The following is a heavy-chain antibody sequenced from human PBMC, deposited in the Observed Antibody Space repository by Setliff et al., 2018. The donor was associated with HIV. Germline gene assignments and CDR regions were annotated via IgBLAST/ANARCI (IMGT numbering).Heavy chain of an antibody. CDR3: ARGSYRGSGYFVRYFDS. Sequence: PSETLSLTCAVYGGSFTTYYWSWIRQTPGKGLEWIGENNHGGSTNYNPSLKSRVTISVDRSKNQFFLKLTSATAADTAVYYCARGSYRGSGYFVRYFDSWAQGMLVTV. J-gene: IGHJ4*02. CDR2: NNHGGST. V-gene: IGHV4-34*01. D-gene: IGHD3-3*01. CDR1: GGSFTTYY.